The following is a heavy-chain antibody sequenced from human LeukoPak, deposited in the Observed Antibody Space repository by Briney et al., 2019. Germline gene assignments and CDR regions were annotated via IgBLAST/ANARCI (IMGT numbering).Heavy chain of an antibody. Sequence: GGSLRLSCAASGSTFSSYWMHWVRQAPGKGLVWVSRISTDGSSTNSADSVKGRFTISRDNAKNTLYLQMNSLRAEDTAVYYCVREYSSSSGRAFDIWGQGTMVTVSP. V-gene: IGHV3-74*01. J-gene: IGHJ3*02. CDR3: VREYSSSSGRAFDI. CDR2: ISTDGSST. D-gene: IGHD6-6*01. CDR1: GSTFSSYW.